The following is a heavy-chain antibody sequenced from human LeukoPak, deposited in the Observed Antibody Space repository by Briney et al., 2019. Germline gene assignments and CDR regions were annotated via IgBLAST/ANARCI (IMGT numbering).Heavy chain of an antibody. CDR3: ARGRSNYYGMDV. V-gene: IGHV4-61*01. Sequence: KPSETLSLTCTVSGGSVSSGSYYWNWIRRPPGKGLEWIGYIYYNGNTNYSPSLKSRVTMSVDTSKNLFSLKVSSVTAADTAVYYCARGRSNYYGMDVWGQGTTVTVSS. CDR1: GGSVSSGSYY. D-gene: IGHD1-26*01. CDR2: IYYNGNT. J-gene: IGHJ6*02.